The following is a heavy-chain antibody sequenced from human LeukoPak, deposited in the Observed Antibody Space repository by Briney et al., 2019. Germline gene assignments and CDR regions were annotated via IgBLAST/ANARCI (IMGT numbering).Heavy chain of an antibody. Sequence: GGSLRLSCAASGFTFSRYWMHWVRQAPGKGLVWVSRINPDESDTTSADSVKGRFTISRDNAKNTLFLQLNSLRAEDTAVYYCAIGLVLNEVGFDPLGQGTLVTVSS. D-gene: IGHD1-1*01. CDR2: INPDESDT. V-gene: IGHV3-74*01. CDR3: AIGLVLNEVGFDP. J-gene: IGHJ5*02. CDR1: GFTFSRYW.